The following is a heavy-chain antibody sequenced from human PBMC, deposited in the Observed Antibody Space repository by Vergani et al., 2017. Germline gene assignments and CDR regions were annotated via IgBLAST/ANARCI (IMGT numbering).Heavy chain of an antibody. CDR1: GGTFSSYA. V-gene: IGHV1-69*06. CDR2: SIPIFGTA. D-gene: IGHD1-26*01. Sequence: QVQLVQSGAEVKKPGSSVKVSCKASGGTFSSYAISWVRQAPGQGLEWMGGSIPIFGTANYVQKFQGRVTSTADKSTSTAYMELSSLGSEDTAVYYCARDRAGWELLHWGQGTLVTVSS. J-gene: IGHJ4*02. CDR3: ARDRAGWELLH.